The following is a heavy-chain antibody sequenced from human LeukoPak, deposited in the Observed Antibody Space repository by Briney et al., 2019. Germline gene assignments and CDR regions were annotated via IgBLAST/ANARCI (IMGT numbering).Heavy chain of an antibody. J-gene: IGHJ5*02. D-gene: IGHD2-2*01. CDR1: GFTFSSYW. CDR2: IKQDGSEK. V-gene: IGHV3-7*01. Sequence: GGSLRLSCAASGFTFSSYWMSWVRQAPGKGLEWVANIKQDGSEKYYVDSVKGRFTISRDNAKNPLYLQMNSLRAEDTAVYYCARDDCSSISCYHNWFDPWGQGTLVTVSS. CDR3: ARDDCSSISCYHNWFDP.